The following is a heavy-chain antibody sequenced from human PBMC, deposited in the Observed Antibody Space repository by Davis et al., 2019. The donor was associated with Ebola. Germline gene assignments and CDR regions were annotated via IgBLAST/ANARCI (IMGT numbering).Heavy chain of an antibody. CDR2: MNPNSGNT. Sequence: ASVKVSCKASGYTFTSYDINWVRQATGQGLEWMGWMNPNSGNTGYAQKFQGRVTMTRNTSISTAYMELSSLRSEDTAVYYCARDGTVLDLPYYYYYGMDVWGQGTTVTVSS. CDR3: ARDGTVLDLPYYYYYGMDV. V-gene: IGHV1-8*01. CDR1: GYTFTSYD. D-gene: IGHD3/OR15-3a*01. J-gene: IGHJ6*02.